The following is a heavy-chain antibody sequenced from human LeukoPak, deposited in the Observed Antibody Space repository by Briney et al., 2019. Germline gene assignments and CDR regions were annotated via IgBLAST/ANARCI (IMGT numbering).Heavy chain of an antibody. D-gene: IGHD2/OR15-2a*01. V-gene: IGHV4-34*01. CDR1: GGSFSGYY. CDR2: INHSGST. CDR3: ARARRSETTFRSYYYMDV. Sequence: SETLSLTCAVYGGSFSGYYWSWIRQPPGKGLEWIGEINHSGSTNYNPSLKSRVTISVDTSKNQFSLKLSSVTAADTAVYYCARARRSETTFRSYYYMDVWGKGTTVIVSS. J-gene: IGHJ6*03.